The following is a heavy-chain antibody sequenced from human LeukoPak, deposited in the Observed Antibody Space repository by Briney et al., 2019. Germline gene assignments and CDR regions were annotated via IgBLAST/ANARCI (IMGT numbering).Heavy chain of an antibody. D-gene: IGHD5-24*01. CDR1: GFTFSSYW. J-gene: IGHJ3*02. CDR2: IKQDGSEK. V-gene: IGHV3-7*04. Sequence: GGSLRLSCAASGFTFSSYWMSWVRQAPGKGLEWVANIKQDGSEKYYVDSVKGRFTISRDNAKNSLYLQMNSLRAEDTAVYYCARGRDGYNVDAFDIWGQGTMVTVSS. CDR3: ARGRDGYNVDAFDI.